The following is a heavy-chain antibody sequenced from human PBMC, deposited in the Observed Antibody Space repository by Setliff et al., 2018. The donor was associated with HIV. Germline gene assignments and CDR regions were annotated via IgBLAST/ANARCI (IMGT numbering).Heavy chain of an antibody. V-gene: IGHV4-34*01. CDR2: MNHRGVI. Sequence: TLSLTCTVYGGSFSGYYWTWIRQPPGKGLEFIGEMNHRGVIKYLSSLKSRVTMAVDTSKKQFSLKLKSVTAADTAVYYCARVFEPWFGESKDYWGQGTLVTVSS. D-gene: IGHD3-10*01. CDR1: GGSFSGYY. J-gene: IGHJ4*02. CDR3: ARVFEPWFGESKDY.